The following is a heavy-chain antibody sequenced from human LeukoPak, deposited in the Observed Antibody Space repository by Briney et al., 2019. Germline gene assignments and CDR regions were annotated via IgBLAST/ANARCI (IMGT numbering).Heavy chain of an antibody. Sequence: GRSLRLSCAASGFTFGDYVMHWVRQAPGKGLEWVSVLYSGGSAYYADSVKGRFTSSRDNSKNTLYLQVNSLRAEDTAVYYCARYRNYHYGMDVWGQGTTVTVSS. CDR1: GFTFGDYV. V-gene: IGHV3-53*05. CDR3: ARYRNYHYGMDV. D-gene: IGHD3-16*02. J-gene: IGHJ6*02. CDR2: LYSGGSA.